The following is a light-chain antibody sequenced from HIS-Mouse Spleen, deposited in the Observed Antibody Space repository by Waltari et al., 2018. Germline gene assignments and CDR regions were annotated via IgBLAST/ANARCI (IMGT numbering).Light chain of an antibody. Sequence: QSALTQPASVSGSPGQSITISCTGTSSDVGSYNLVSWYQQHPGKAPKLMIYEGSKRPSGVSNRFSGSKSAHTASLTISGLQAEDEADYYCCSYAGSSTYVVFGGGTKLTVL. J-gene: IGLJ2*01. CDR2: EGS. CDR3: CSYAGSSTYVV. V-gene: IGLV2-23*01. CDR1: SSDVGSYNL.